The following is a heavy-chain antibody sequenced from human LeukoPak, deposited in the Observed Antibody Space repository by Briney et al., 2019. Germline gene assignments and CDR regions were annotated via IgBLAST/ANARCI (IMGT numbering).Heavy chain of an antibody. CDR1: GFTFSSYW. Sequence: GSLRLSCAASGFTFSSYWMSWVRQAPGKGLERVANIKQDGSEKYYVDSVKGRFTISRDNAKNSLYLQMNSLRAEDTAVYYCARDTNPIVGAAFDYWGQGTLVTVSS. J-gene: IGHJ4*02. D-gene: IGHD1-26*01. V-gene: IGHV3-7*01. CDR3: ARDTNPIVGAAFDY. CDR2: IKQDGSEK.